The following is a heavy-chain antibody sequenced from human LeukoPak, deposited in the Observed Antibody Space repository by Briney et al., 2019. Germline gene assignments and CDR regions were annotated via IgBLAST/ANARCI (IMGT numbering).Heavy chain of an antibody. V-gene: IGHV6-1*01. J-gene: IGHJ4*02. D-gene: IGHD3-10*01. Sequence: PPQTLSLSCAISGDSVSSNTTAWDCIRHSPSRGLESQGSTYYRSKWYYEYAVSVKSQITINQDTSKNQFSLLLKTVTPEDTAVYYFVIGTYYDGSGSLDYWGGGRLATVS. CDR3: VIGTYYDGSGSLDY. CDR2: TYYRSKWYY. CDR1: GDSVSSNTTA.